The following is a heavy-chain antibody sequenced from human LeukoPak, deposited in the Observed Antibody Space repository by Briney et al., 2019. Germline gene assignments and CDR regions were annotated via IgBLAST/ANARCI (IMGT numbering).Heavy chain of an antibody. CDR2: INPNSGGT. Sequence: ASVKVSCKASGYTFTGYYMHWVRQATGQGLEWMGWINPNSGGTNYAQKFQGRVTMTRDTSISTAYMEPSRLRSDDTAVYYCAREGRPDDSSDTHFFDYRGQGTLVTVSS. V-gene: IGHV1-2*02. CDR3: AREGRPDDSSDTHFFDY. CDR1: GYTFTGYY. J-gene: IGHJ4*02. D-gene: IGHD3-22*01.